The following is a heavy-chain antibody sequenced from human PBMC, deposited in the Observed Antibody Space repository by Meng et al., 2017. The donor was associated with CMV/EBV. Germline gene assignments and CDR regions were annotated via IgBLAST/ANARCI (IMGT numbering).Heavy chain of an antibody. CDR3: AITVVKDGGLSDY. CDR1: GGSFSGYY. V-gene: IGHV4-34*01. J-gene: IGHJ4*02. CDR2: INHSGST. Sequence: SETLSLTCAVYGGSFSGYYWSWIRQPPGKGLEWIGEINHSGSTNYNPSLKSRVTISVDTSKNQFSLKLSSVTAADTAVYYCAITVVKDGGLSDYWGQGTLVTVSS. D-gene: IGHD6-25*01.